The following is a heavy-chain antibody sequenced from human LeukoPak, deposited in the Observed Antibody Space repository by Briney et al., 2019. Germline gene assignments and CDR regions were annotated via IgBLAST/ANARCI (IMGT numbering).Heavy chain of an antibody. CDR2: IHHSGSS. V-gene: IGHV4-59*01. CDR3: ATGSASSTSDAFDI. CDR1: GASIYNYY. D-gene: IGHD2-15*01. J-gene: IGHJ3*02. Sequence: PSETLSLTCTVSGASIYNYYWTWIRQPPGKGPEWIGFIHHSGSSTYNPSLEGRVTTSVDTSKNQVSLKLTTVTSADTAVYYCATGSASSTSDAFDIWGQGTMVAVSS.